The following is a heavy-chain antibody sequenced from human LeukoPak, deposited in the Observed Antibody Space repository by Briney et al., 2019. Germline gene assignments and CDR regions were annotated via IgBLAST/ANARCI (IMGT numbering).Heavy chain of an antibody. V-gene: IGHV5-51*01. CDR2: IYPGDSGT. CDR1: GYIFTSYW. J-gene: IGHJ6*03. Sequence: PGESLKISCQASGYIFTSYWIGWVRQLPGKGLEWMGIIYPGDSGTRYSPSFQGQVTISADNSISTAYLQWSSLKASDTAMYYCARAHGIYYMDVWGKGTTVAVSS. D-gene: IGHD1-14*01. CDR3: ARAHGIYYMDV.